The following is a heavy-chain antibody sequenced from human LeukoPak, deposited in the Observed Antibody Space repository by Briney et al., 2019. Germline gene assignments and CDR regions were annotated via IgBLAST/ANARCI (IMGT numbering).Heavy chain of an antibody. J-gene: IGHJ4*02. D-gene: IGHD6-25*01. CDR2: IKRDGSEK. CDR3: VRDPSAGSES. Sequence: GGSLRLSCAASGFTFSSHWMSWVRQAPGKGLEWVANIKRDGSEKNYVDSVKGRFTISRDNAKSSLYLQMNSLRVEDTAVYYCVRDPSAGSESWGQGTLVTVSS. CDR1: GFTFSSHW. V-gene: IGHV3-7*01.